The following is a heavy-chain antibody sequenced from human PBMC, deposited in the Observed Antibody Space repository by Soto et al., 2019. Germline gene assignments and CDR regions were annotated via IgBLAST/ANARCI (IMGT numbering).Heavy chain of an antibody. CDR1: GGSINSGGYY. J-gene: IGHJ4*02. V-gene: IGHV4-31*03. D-gene: IGHD3-22*01. CDR2: IYYSGSA. Sequence: PSETLSLTCTVSGGSINSGGYYWSWIRQHPGKGLGWIGYIYYSGSANYNPSLKSRVTISVDTSNNQFSLRLTYVTVADTAVYYCARRYDYYDGSGYFDYWGRGTLVTVSS. CDR3: ARRYDYYDGSGYFDY.